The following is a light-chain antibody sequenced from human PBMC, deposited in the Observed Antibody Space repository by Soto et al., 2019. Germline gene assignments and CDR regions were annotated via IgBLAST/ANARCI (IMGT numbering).Light chain of an antibody. CDR3: QQHNGYSERM. J-gene: IGKJ1*01. CDR1: QSISTW. Sequence: DIQMTQSPSNLSASAGDRVTITCRASQSISTWLAWYQQKPGKAPKLLIYGASSLASGVPSRFSGSGSGAEFTLTISSLQPDDFATYYCQQHNGYSERMFGQGTKVDI. CDR2: GAS. V-gene: IGKV1-5*01.